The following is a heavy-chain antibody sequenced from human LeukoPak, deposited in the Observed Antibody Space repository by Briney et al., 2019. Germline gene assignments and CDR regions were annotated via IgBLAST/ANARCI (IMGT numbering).Heavy chain of an antibody. D-gene: IGHD3-3*02. CDR3: ARDLAEPFYYGMDV. V-gene: IGHV4-4*02. Sequence: PSGTLSLTCAVSGGSISSSNWWSWVRQPPGKGLEWIGEIYHSGSTNYNPSLKSRVTISVDKSKNQFSLKLSSVTAADTAVYYCARDLAEPFYYGMDVWGQGTTVTVSS. CDR2: IYHSGST. CDR1: GGSISSSNW. J-gene: IGHJ6*02.